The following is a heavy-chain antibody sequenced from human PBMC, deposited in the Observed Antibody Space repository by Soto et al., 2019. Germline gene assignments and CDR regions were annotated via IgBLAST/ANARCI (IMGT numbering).Heavy chain of an antibody. CDR1: GFTFSNYA. D-gene: IGHD3-22*01. V-gene: IGHV3-23*01. CDR2: VSVSGGTT. CDR3: PKGLYYYDSSGYRVLDY. J-gene: IGHJ4*02. Sequence: PGGSLRLSXGASGFTFSNYAMSWVRQAPGKGLEWVSTVSVSGGTTYYADSVKGRFTISRDTSKKTVFLQMKSLRAEDTAVYYCPKGLYYYDSSGYRVLDYWGQGTPVTVSS.